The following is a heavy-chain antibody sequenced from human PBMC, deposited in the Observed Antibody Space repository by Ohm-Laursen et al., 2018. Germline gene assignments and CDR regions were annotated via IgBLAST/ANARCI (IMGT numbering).Heavy chain of an antibody. V-gene: IGHV1-69*06. J-gene: IGHJ6*02. Sequence: SSVKVSSKASGVTFNSYAISWVRQAPGQGLEWMGGVMPIFGTANYAQKFQGRVTITADKSTSTAHLELSSLRSEDTAVYYCATRVTPVTTLYYYAMDVWGQGTTVTVSS. CDR3: ATRVTPVTTLYYYAMDV. CDR2: VMPIFGTA. CDR1: GVTFNSYA. D-gene: IGHD4-17*01.